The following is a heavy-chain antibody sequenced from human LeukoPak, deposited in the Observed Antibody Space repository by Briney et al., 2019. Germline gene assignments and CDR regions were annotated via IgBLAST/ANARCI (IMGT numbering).Heavy chain of an antibody. CDR3: AKDTYYYDSSGYYGDAFDI. D-gene: IGHD3-22*01. V-gene: IGHV3-21*04. Sequence: GGSLRLSCEASAFTFSSYSMNWVRQAPGKGLEWVSSISSSGSFMNYADAVKGRFTISRDNSKNTLYLQMNSLRAEDTAVYYCAKDTYYYDSSGYYGDAFDIWGQGTMVTVSS. J-gene: IGHJ3*02. CDR2: ISSSGSFM. CDR1: AFTFSSYS.